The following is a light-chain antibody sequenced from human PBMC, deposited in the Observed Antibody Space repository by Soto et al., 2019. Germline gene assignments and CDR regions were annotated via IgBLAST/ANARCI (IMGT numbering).Light chain of an antibody. J-gene: IGLJ2*01. V-gene: IGLV2-14*01. CDR2: EVR. Sequence: QSALTQPASVSGSAGQSITISCSGTMRDVGAYNLVSWYQQHPGTAPKLIIYEVRNRPSGISSRFSGSKSGDTASLTISGLQAEDEAHYYCSSFTSSTTLLFGGGTKLTVL. CDR1: MRDVGAYNL. CDR3: SSFTSSTTLL.